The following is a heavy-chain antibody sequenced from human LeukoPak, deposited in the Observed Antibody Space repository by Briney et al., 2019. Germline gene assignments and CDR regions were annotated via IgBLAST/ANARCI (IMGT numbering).Heavy chain of an antibody. Sequence: SETLSLTCTVTGASISSHYWCWIRQTPGTGLEWIGDIYDRGSSTYNPSLKSRVSISVDTSRNQFSLNLRSVTAADTAVYYCAKIEVGRFDPWGQGTLVTVSS. CDR1: GASISSHY. D-gene: IGHD1-26*01. V-gene: IGHV4-59*11. CDR3: AKIEVGRFDP. CDR2: IYDRGSS. J-gene: IGHJ5*02.